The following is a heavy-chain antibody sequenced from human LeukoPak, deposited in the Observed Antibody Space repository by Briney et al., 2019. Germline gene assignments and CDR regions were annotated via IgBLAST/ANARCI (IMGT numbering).Heavy chain of an antibody. CDR1: GGTFSSYG. CDR3: ARAEDLHSGYGVY. Sequence: GASVKVSCKASGGTFSSYGLSWVRQAPGQGLEWMGGIIPIFGTVNYAQKFKGRVTITADKSTSTAYMELSSLRCEDTAVYYCARAEDLHSGYGVYWGQGTLVTVSS. J-gene: IGHJ4*02. V-gene: IGHV1-69*06. D-gene: IGHD5-12*01. CDR2: IIPIFGTV.